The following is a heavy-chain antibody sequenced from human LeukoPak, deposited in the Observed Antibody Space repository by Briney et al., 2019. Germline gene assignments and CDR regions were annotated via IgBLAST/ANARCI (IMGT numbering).Heavy chain of an antibody. J-gene: IGHJ4*02. CDR1: GYTFTTYD. CDR2: MDPKSGNS. D-gene: IGHD6-13*01. Sequence: ASVKVSCKASGYTFTTYDINWVRQATGQGLERMGWMDPKSGNSGLAQKFQGRVTMTRDASISTAYMELTRLSSDDTAVYYCAKFDGSSWFYLDSWGQGTLVTVSS. V-gene: IGHV1-8*01. CDR3: AKFDGSSWFYLDS.